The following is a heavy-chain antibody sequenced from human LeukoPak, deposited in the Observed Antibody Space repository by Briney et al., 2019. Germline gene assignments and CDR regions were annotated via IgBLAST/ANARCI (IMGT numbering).Heavy chain of an antibody. CDR2: TYYRSKWYN. CDR1: GDSVSSNSAA. D-gene: IGHD2-15*01. V-gene: IGHV6-1*01. CDR3: GRNRGGYIDY. Sequence: SQTLSLTCVISGDSVSSNSAAWNWLRQPPSRGLEWLGRTYYRSKWYNGYAVSVKSRITINTDTSKNQFSLQLNSVTPEDTAVYFCGRNRGGYIDYWGQGTLVTVSS. J-gene: IGHJ4*02.